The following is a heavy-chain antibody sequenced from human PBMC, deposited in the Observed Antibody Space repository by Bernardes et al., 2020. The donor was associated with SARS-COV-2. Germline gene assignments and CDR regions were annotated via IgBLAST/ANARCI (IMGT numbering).Heavy chain of an antibody. J-gene: IGHJ4*02. V-gene: IGHV4-59*11. D-gene: IGHD1-26*01. CDR3: ARGIRSYSYYFDY. CDR2: IYYSGST. Sequence: SETLSLTCTVSGGSISSHYWSWIRQPPGKGLEWIGYIYYSGSTNYNPSLKSRVTISVDTSKNQFSLKLSSVTAADTAVYYCARGIRSYSYYFDYWGQGTLVTVSS. CDR1: GGSISSHY.